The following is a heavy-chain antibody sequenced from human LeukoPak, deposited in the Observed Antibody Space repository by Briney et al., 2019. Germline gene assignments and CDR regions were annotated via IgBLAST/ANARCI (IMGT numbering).Heavy chain of an antibody. Sequence: SETLSLTCSVSGGSISNYYWSWIRQPPGKGLEWIGYIFSRGSSNYSPSLKSRVTISVDTSKNRFSPKLSSVTAADTAVYYCARASDSSGYYDLDYWGQGTLVTVSS. CDR1: GGSISNYY. V-gene: IGHV4-59*01. CDR2: IFSRGSS. J-gene: IGHJ4*02. CDR3: ARASDSSGYYDLDY. D-gene: IGHD3-22*01.